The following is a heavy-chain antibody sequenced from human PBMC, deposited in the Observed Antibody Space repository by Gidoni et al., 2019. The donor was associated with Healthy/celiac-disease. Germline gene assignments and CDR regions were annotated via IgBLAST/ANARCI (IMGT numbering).Heavy chain of an antibody. J-gene: IGHJ4*02. V-gene: IGHV3-21*01. CDR3: ARESESRVYDFWSGCYSY. D-gene: IGHD3-3*01. Sequence: EVQLVESGGGLVKPGGSLRLHCAASGFTSSSYSMNWVRQAPGKGLEWVSSISSSSSYIYYADSVKGRFTISRDNAKNSLYLQMNSLRAEDTAVYYCARESESRVYDFWSGCYSYWGQGTLVTVSS. CDR2: ISSSSSYI. CDR1: GFTSSSYS.